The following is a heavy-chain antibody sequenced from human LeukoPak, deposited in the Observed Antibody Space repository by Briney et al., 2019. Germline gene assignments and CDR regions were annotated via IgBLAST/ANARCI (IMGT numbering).Heavy chain of an antibody. CDR2: LKEDGSDK. Sequence: PGGSLRLSCAASGSTFRTFWMSWVRQAPGKGLEWVANLKEDGSDKYYADSVKGRFTISRDNAKNSLFLQMNSLRVDDTAIYYCARDSAGYDYWGQGTLVTVSS. J-gene: IGHJ4*02. V-gene: IGHV3-7*01. CDR3: ARDSAGYDY. D-gene: IGHD5-12*01. CDR1: GSTFRTFW.